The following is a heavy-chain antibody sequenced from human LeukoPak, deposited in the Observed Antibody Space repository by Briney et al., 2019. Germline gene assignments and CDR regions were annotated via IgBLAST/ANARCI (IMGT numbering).Heavy chain of an antibody. CDR3: ARPLYSSGWYDHAFDI. J-gene: IGHJ3*02. CDR1: GYTFTSYY. Sequence: ASVNVSCKASGYTFTSYYMHWVRQAPGQGLEWMGIINPSGGSTSYAQKFQGRVTMTRDTSTSTVYMELSSLRSEDTAVYYCARPLYSSGWYDHAFDIWGQGTMVTVSS. D-gene: IGHD6-19*01. CDR2: INPSGGST. V-gene: IGHV1-46*01.